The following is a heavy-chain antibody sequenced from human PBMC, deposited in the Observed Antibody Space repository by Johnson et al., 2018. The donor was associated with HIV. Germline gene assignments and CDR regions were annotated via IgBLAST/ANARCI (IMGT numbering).Heavy chain of an antibody. CDR1: GITFSSYG. Sequence: QVQLVESGGGVVQPGGSLRLSCAASGITFSSYGMHWVRQAPGRGLEWVAFIRYDGSNKYYADSVKGRFTISRDNSKNTLYLQMNSLRAEDTAVYYCAELPGFGGYFDGFDVWGQGTMVTVSS. CDR2: IRYDGSNK. J-gene: IGHJ3*01. V-gene: IGHV3-30*02. D-gene: IGHD3-22*01. CDR3: AELPGFGGYFDGFDV.